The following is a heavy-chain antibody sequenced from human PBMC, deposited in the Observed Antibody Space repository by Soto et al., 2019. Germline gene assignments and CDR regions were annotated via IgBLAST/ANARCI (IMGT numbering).Heavy chain of an antibody. V-gene: IGHV1-69*13. D-gene: IGHD2-2*01. CDR2: IIPIFGTA. Sequence: ASVKVSCKASGGTFSSYAISWVRQAPGQGLEWMGGIIPIFGTANYAQKFQGRVTITADESTSTAYMELSSLRSEDTAVYYCACPRKGVPAAHEYYYYGMDVWGQGTTVTVSS. CDR1: GGTFSSYA. J-gene: IGHJ6*02. CDR3: ACPRKGVPAAHEYYYYGMDV.